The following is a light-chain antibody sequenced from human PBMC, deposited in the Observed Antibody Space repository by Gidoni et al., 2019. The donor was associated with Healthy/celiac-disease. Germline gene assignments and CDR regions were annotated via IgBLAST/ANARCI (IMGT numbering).Light chain of an antibody. CDR3: QQYGSSPVT. V-gene: IGKV3-20*01. J-gene: IGKJ1*01. CDR2: GAS. Sequence: EIVLTQSPGTLSLSPGARATLPCRASQSVSSIYLAGYQQQPGQAPRLLIDGASSRATGIPDRCSGSGSRTDFTLTSSRLEPEDFAVYYCQQYGSSPVTFGQGTKVEIK. CDR1: QSVSSIY.